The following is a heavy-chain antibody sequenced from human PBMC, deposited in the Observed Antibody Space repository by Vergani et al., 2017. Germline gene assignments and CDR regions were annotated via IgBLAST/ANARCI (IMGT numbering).Heavy chain of an antibody. CDR3: ARADIAAAGTTFFDY. Sequence: EVQLVETGGGLIQPGGSLRLSCAASGFTVSSNYMSWVRQAPGKGLEWVSVIYSGGSTYYADSVKGRFTISRDNSKNTLYLQMNSLRAEDTAVYYCARADIAAAGTTFFDYWGQGTLVTVSS. J-gene: IGHJ4*02. V-gene: IGHV3-53*02. CDR2: IYSGGST. D-gene: IGHD6-13*01. CDR1: GFTVSSNY.